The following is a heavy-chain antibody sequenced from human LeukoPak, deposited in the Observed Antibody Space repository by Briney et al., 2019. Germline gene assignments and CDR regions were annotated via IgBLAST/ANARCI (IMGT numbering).Heavy chain of an antibody. Sequence: GGSLRLSCAASGFTFSDYYMTWIRQAPGKGLDWVSYISSSGRNTFYADSVKGRFTISRDNAKNSLYLQMNSLRAEDSAVYYCARAIYDGFDIWGQGKMVTVSS. CDR2: ISSSGRNT. V-gene: IGHV3-11*01. CDR3: ARAIYDGFDI. CDR1: GFTFSDYY. J-gene: IGHJ3*02.